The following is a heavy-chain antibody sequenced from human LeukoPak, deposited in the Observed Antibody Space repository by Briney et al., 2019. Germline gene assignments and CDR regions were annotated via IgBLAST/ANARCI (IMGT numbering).Heavy chain of an antibody. J-gene: IGHJ4*02. CDR1: GYTFTAYG. V-gene: IGHV1-18*01. Sequence: ASVKVSCKTSGYTFTAYGITWVRQAPGQGLEWMGWISPHNGNTKYLQRLQGRVTMTADTSTSTAYMELRSLRSDDAAVYYCAIWFGDVSGSLGPWDGWGQGTLVTVSS. CDR3: AIWFGDVSGSLGPWDG. D-gene: IGHD3-10*01. CDR2: ISPHNGNT.